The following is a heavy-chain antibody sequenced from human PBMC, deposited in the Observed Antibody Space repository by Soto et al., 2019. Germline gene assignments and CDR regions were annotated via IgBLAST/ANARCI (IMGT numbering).Heavy chain of an antibody. CDR2: ISAYDGKT. CDR3: ARDPYEFWTSFWFDP. D-gene: IGHD3-3*01. J-gene: IGHJ5*02. V-gene: IGHV1-18*01. Sequence: AASVKVSCKTSGYSFNTYGINWVRQAPGQGLELMGWISAYDGKTTYAEKFKGRVTLTTDTSTSTAYMNQRSLKSDDTAIFYCARDPYEFWTSFWFDPWGQGTPVTVPS. CDR1: GYSFNTYG.